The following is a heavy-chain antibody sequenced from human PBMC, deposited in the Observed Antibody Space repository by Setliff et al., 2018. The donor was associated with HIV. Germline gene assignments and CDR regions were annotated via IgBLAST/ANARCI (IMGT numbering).Heavy chain of an antibody. D-gene: IGHD4-17*01. Sequence: NPSETLSLTCTVSGGSISSGSYYWSWIRQPAGKGLEWIGRVSSRGDTNYNPSLKSRVTMSVDTSKNQFSLKLTSVTASDTAVYYCARAAAGNTGPFDLWGQGSPVTVSS. J-gene: IGHJ4*02. CDR2: VSSRGDT. CDR3: ARAAAGNTGPFDL. CDR1: GGSISSGSYY. V-gene: IGHV4-61*02.